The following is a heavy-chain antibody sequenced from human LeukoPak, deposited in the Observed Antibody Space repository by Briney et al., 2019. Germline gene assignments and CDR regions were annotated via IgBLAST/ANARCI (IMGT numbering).Heavy chain of an antibody. Sequence: GGSLRLSCAASGFTFDDYGMSWVRKAPGKGLEWVSGINWNGGMTNYADSVKGRFTISRDNAKNSLYLQMNSLRAEDTALYYCARGRTVTMSFYYYMDVWGRGTTVTVSS. V-gene: IGHV3-20*04. CDR2: INWNGGMT. CDR1: GFTFDDYG. J-gene: IGHJ6*03. CDR3: ARGRTVTMSFYYYMDV. D-gene: IGHD4-17*01.